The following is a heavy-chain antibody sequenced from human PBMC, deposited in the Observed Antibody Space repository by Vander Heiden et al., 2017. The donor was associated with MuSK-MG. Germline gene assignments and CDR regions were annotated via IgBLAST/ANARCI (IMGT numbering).Heavy chain of an antibody. J-gene: IGHJ5*02. CDR3: ARATRYYDYVWGSYRLNWFDP. CDR1: GRPISSYY. V-gene: IGHV4-59*01. D-gene: IGHD3-16*02. CDR2: IYYSGST. Sequence: QVQLQESGPGLVKPSETLSLTCTVSGRPISSYYWSGIRQPPGKGLEWIGYIYYSGSTNYNPSLKSRVTISVDTSKNQFSLKLSSVTAADTAVYYCARATRYYDYVWGSYRLNWFDPWGQGTLVTVSS.